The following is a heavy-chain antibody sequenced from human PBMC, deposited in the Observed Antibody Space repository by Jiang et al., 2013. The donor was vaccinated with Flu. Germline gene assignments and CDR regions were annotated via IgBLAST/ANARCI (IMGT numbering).Heavy chain of an antibody. CDR1: GFNFSNYG. J-gene: IGHJ4*02. CDR2: ISYDGSNK. CDR3: AKEYYGGTSWVGSFEY. Sequence: RSLRLSCAASGFNFSNYGMYWVRQAPGKGLEWVAVISYDGSNKYYADSVKGRFTVSRDNSKSTLSLQMNSLRAEDTAVYYCAKEYYGGTSWVGSFEYWGQGTLVTVSS. D-gene: IGHD4-23*01. V-gene: IGHV3-30*18.